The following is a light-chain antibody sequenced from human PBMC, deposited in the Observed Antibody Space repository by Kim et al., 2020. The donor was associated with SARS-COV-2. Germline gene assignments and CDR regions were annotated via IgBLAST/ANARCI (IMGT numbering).Light chain of an antibody. CDR3: SSYTTSSTWV. V-gene: IGLV2-14*03. CDR2: AVT. Sequence: QSVPISCSGTGGDVGGYDYVSWYQQHPGKGPKLMIYAVTKRPSGVSNRFTGSKSGNTASLTISGLQAEDEADYYGSSYTTSSTWVFGGGTQLTVL. J-gene: IGLJ3*02. CDR1: GGDVGGYDY.